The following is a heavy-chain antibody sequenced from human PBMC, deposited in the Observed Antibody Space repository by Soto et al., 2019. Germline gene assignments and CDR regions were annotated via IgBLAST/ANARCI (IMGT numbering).Heavy chain of an antibody. D-gene: IGHD6-13*01. CDR1: WCTLKSYW. J-gene: IGHJ6*02. CDR2: EKYDGSEK. CDR3: GRGRSLDV. Sequence: GGLLRLPCASAWCTLKSYWMIWVRQAPGKGLEWVANEKYDGSEKYYVDSVKGRFTISRDNARNSLYLQMNSLIVEDTAVYYCGRGRSLDVWGQGKKVTVS. V-gene: IGHV3-7*03.